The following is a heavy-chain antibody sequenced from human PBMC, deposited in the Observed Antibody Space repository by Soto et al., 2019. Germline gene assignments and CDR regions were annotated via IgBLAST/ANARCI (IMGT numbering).Heavy chain of an antibody. J-gene: IGHJ6*02. D-gene: IGHD4-17*01. CDR2: IKSKTDGGTT. Sequence: ESGGGLVKHGGSLRLSCAASGFTFSNAWMNWVRQAPGKGLECVGRIKSKTDGGTTDYAAPVKVSFTISRDDSKNTLYLQMNSLKTEYTAVYYCTGNYGDYDVWYYGMDVWGQGTTVTVSS. V-gene: IGHV3-15*07. CDR1: GFTFSNAW. CDR3: TGNYGDYDVWYYGMDV.